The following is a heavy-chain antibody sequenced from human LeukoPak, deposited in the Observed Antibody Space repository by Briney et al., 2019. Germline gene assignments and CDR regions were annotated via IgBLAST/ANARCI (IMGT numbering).Heavy chain of an antibody. CDR1: GGSINSYY. V-gene: IGHV4-59*01. J-gene: IGHJ5*02. CDR2: IYYSGST. Sequence: PSETLSLTCTVSGGSINSYYWSWIRQPPGKGLEWIGYIYYSGSTNYNPSLKSRVTISVATSKNQFSLKLSSVTTADTAVYYCARVMVNNWFDPWGQGTLVTVSS. CDR3: ARVMVNNWFDP. D-gene: IGHD2-8*01.